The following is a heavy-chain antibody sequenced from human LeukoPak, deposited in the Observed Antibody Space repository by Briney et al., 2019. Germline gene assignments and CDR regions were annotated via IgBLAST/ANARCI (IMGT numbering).Heavy chain of an antibody. CDR1: GGSISSGSYY. D-gene: IGHD2-21*02. V-gene: IGHV4-61*02. CDR2: IYTSGST. Sequence: SQTLSLTCTVSGGSISSGSYYWSWIRQPAGKGLEWIGRIYTSGSTNYNPSLKSQVTISVDTSKNQFSLKLSSVTAADTAVYYCARVLVTGGYGSPDYWGQGTLVTVSS. CDR3: ARVLVTGGYGSPDY. J-gene: IGHJ4*02.